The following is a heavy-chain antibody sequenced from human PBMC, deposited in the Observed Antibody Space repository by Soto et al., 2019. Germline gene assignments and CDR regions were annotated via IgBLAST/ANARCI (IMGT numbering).Heavy chain of an antibody. CDR2: FNPDEAET. CDR3: TTYNGDYNFDH. J-gene: IGHJ5*02. D-gene: IGHD4-17*01. CDR1: GYTLNELA. V-gene: IGHV1-24*01. Sequence: QVQLVQSGAEVKKPGASVKVSCKVSGYTLNELAMHWVRQAPGKVLEWLGGFNPDEAETIYAQHFQGRVTMTEDTSTDTVYMELSSLRSEDTALYFCTTYNGDYNFDHWGQGTLVTVSS.